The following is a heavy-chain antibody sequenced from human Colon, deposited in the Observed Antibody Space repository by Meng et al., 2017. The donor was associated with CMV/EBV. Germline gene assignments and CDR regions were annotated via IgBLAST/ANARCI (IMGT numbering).Heavy chain of an antibody. V-gene: IGHV4-34*02. CDR2: IYHSKL. CDR3: ATGSSQAWELLHY. J-gene: IGHJ4*02. CDR1: GGSFCNYY. Sequence: QVVLQQVGAGLLKASDTLSLTGTGYGGSFCNYYWTWIRQPPGKGLEWIGDIYHSKLNYNPSLKSRVTISRDTSKNQFSLKLSSVTAADTAVYYCATGSSQAWELLHYWGQGTLVTVSS. D-gene: IGHD1-26*01.